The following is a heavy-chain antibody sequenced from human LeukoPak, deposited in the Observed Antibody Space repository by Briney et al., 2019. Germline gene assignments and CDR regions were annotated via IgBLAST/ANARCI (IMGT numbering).Heavy chain of an antibody. Sequence: PGRSLRLSCAASGFTFSSYGMHWVRQAPGKGLEWVAVISYDGSNKYYADSVKGRFTISRDNSKNTLYLQMNSLRAEDTAVYYCAKLGLRYSYGTDEGGADYWGQGTLVTVSS. CDR3: AKLGLRYSYGTDEGGADY. CDR1: GFTFSSYG. J-gene: IGHJ4*02. CDR2: ISYDGSNK. D-gene: IGHD5-18*01. V-gene: IGHV3-30*18.